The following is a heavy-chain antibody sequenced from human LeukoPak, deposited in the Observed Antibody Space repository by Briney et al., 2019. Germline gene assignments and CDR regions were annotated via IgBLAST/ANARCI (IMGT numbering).Heavy chain of an antibody. CDR3: AREAVVVVAATPEEYDAFDI. J-gene: IGHJ3*02. CDR1: GFTFGDHG. D-gene: IGHD2-15*01. CDR2: INWKGGST. V-gene: IGHV3-20*04. Sequence: GGSLRLSCAASGFTFGDHGMSWVRQAPGKGLEWVSGINWKGGSTGYADSVKGRFTISRDNAKNSLYLQMNSLRAEDTALYYCAREAVVVVAATPEEYDAFDIWGQGTMVTVSS.